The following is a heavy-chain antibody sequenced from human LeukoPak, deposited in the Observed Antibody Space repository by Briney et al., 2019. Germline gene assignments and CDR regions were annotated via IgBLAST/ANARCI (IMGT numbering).Heavy chain of an antibody. CDR1: GFTFSSYA. CDR3: AKAQVNDGWELYDAFDI. V-gene: IGHV3-23*01. J-gene: IGHJ3*02. D-gene: IGHD1-26*01. Sequence: GSLRLSCAASGFTFSSYAMSWVRQAPGKGLEWVSAISGSGGSTYYADSVKGRFTISRDNSKNTLYLQMNSLRAEDTAVYYCAKAQVNDGWELYDAFDIWGQGTMVTVSS. CDR2: ISGSGGST.